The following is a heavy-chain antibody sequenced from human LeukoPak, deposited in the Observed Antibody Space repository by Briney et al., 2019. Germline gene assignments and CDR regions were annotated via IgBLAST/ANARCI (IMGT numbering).Heavy chain of an antibody. CDR2: ITGNHGAT. CDR1: GFTFSSFA. CDR3: TKDPNGNYVGAFDP. V-gene: IGHV3-23*01. Sequence: GGSLGLSCAASGFTFSSFAMTWVRQAPGKGLEWVSSITGNHGATYNIDSVKGRFTISRDNSQNTLYLQMNSLRVEDTAVYYCTKDPNGNYVGAFDPWGQGTLVTASS. J-gene: IGHJ5*02. D-gene: IGHD4-17*01.